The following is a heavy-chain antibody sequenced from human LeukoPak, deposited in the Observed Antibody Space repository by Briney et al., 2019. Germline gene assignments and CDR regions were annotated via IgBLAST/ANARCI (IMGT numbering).Heavy chain of an antibody. CDR1: GFTFSSYA. CDR2: ISGSGGST. CDR3: AKDPHSSSGPSWFDP. D-gene: IGHD6-6*01. J-gene: IGHJ5*02. V-gene: IGHV3-23*01. Sequence: GGSLRLSCAASGFTFSSYAMSWVRQAPGKGLEWVSAISGSGGSTYYADSVKGRFTISRDNSKNTLYLQMNSLRAEDTAVYYCAKDPHSSSGPSWFDPWGQGTLVTVSS.